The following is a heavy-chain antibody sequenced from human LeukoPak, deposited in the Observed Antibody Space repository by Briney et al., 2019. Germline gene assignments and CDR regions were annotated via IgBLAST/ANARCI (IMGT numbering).Heavy chain of an antibody. Sequence: KTSETLSLTCTVSGGSISSGGYYWSWIRQHPGTGREWIGYIHYSGSTYYNPSLRSRVTISVDTSKSQFSLKLSSVTAADTAVYYCARNHPPPNTAWDAFETWGQGTMVTVSS. CDR1: GGSISSGGYY. J-gene: IGHJ3*02. V-gene: IGHV4-31*03. CDR3: ARNHPPPNTAWDAFET. D-gene: IGHD1-14*01. CDR2: IHYSGST.